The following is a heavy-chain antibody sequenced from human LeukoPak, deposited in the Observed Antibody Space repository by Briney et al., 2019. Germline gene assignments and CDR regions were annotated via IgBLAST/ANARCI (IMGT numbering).Heavy chain of an antibody. CDR1: GGSVNNAAYY. CDR3: AGAPTFYGDYVNYYYYGMDV. Sequence: PSETLSLTCTVSGGSVNNAAYYWSWIRQHPGKGLEWIGHIDYRGRTNYNPSLKSRVTISVDTSKNQFSLKLSSVTAADTAVYYCAGAPTFYGDYVNYYYYGMDVWGQGTTVTVSS. J-gene: IGHJ6*02. CDR2: IDYRGRT. V-gene: IGHV4-31*03. D-gene: IGHD4-17*01.